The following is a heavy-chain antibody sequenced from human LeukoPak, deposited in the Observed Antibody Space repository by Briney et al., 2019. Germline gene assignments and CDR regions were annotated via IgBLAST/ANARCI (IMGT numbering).Heavy chain of an antibody. J-gene: IGHJ4*02. CDR2: ISGSGGST. Sequence: GGSLRLSCAASGFTFSSYAMSWVRQAPGKGLEWVSAISGSGGSTYYADSVKGRFTISKDNSKNTLYLQMNSLRAEDTAVYYCAKPRLDRAMVTSFDYWGQGTLVTVSS. D-gene: IGHD5-18*01. CDR1: GFTFSSYA. V-gene: IGHV3-23*01. CDR3: AKPRLDRAMVTSFDY.